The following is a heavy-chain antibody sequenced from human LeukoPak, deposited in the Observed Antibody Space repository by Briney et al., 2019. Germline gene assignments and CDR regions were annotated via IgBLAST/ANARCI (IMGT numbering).Heavy chain of an antibody. CDR2: INPSGGST. D-gene: IGHD3-22*01. CDR1: GYTFTSYY. V-gene: IGHV1-46*01. Sequence: ASVKVSCKASGYTFTSYYMHWVRQAPGQRLEWMGIINPSGGSTSYAQKFQGRVTMTRDTSTSTVYMELSSLRSEDTAVYYCARDRGDSSGYYYYDAFDIWGQGTMVTVSS. CDR3: ARDRGDSSGYYYYDAFDI. J-gene: IGHJ3*02.